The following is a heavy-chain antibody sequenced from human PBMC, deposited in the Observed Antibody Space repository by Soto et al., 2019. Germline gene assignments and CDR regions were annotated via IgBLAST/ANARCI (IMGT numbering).Heavy chain of an antibody. CDR1: GYTFTGYY. J-gene: IGHJ6*02. CDR2: INPNSGGT. Sequence: QVQLVQSGAEVKKPGASVKVSCKASGYTFTGYYMHWVRQAPGQGLEWMGWINPNSGGTNYAQKFQGWVTMTRDTSISTAYMELSRLRSDDTAVYYCARDLWKCISTSCYVYYYYGMDVWGQGTTVTVSS. D-gene: IGHD2-2*01. CDR3: ARDLWKCISTSCYVYYYYGMDV. V-gene: IGHV1-2*04.